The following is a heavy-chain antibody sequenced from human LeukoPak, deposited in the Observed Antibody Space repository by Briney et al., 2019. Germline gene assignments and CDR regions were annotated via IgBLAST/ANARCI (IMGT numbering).Heavy chain of an antibody. CDR2: INPNGGIT. CDR3: AKYGHSPFFDS. CDR1: GYTFTSYD. J-gene: IGHJ4*02. D-gene: IGHD4-17*01. Sequence: ASVKVSCKASGYTFTSYDINWVRQATGQGLEWMGIINPNGGITNYAQQFQGRVTMTSDMSTSTVSMELSSLSSEDTAVYYCAKYGHSPFFDSWGQGTLVTVSS. V-gene: IGHV1-46*01.